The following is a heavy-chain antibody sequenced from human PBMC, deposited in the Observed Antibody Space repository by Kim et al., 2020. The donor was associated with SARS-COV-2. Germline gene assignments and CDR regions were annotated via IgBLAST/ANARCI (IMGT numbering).Heavy chain of an antibody. J-gene: IGHJ4*02. CDR3: ARDHSGGSYFDY. Sequence: ASVKVSCKASGYTFTRYYIHWVRQAPGQAPECMGIINPSDGGPSYTQKFQGRLTMTRYTSTSTVYMELSSLRSDDTAVYYCARDHSGGSYFDYWGQGTLV. D-gene: IGHD3-10*01. V-gene: IGHV1-46*01. CDR2: INPSDGGP. CDR1: GYTFTRYY.